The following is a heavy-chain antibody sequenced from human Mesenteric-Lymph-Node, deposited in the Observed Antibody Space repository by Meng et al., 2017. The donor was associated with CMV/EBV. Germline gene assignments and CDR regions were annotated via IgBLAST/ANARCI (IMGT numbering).Heavy chain of an antibody. Sequence: GGSLRLSCTVSGGSISSSIYYWAWIRQPPGKGLEWVSYISSSGNTIYYADSVKGRFTISRDNAKNSLYLQMNSLRAEDTAVYYCARDVESSGYWNWFDPWGQGTLVTVSS. V-gene: IGHV3-11*04. CDR1: GGSISSSIYY. CDR3: ARDVESSGYWNWFDP. D-gene: IGHD3-22*01. J-gene: IGHJ5*02. CDR2: ISSSGNTI.